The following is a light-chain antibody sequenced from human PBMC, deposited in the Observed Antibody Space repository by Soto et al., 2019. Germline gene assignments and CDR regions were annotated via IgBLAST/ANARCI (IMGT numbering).Light chain of an antibody. V-gene: IGKV1-9*01. CDR1: RGISSY. Sequence: DIQLPQSPSSLSASVGDRVTITCQASRGISSYLAWYQQKPGKPPKLLVYSASTLQSGVPSRFSGSGSGPDFTLTISSLQPEDSATYFCQQLNSYPQTFGQGTRLEIK. CDR3: QQLNSYPQT. J-gene: IGKJ5*01. CDR2: SAS.